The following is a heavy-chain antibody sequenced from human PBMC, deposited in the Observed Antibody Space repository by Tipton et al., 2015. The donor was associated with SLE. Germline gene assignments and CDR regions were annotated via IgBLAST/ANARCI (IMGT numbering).Heavy chain of an antibody. D-gene: IGHD3-10*01. Sequence: TLSLTCAVSGYSISSGYYWSWIRQPPGKGLEWIGEINHSGSTNYNPSLKSRVTISVDTSKNQFSLKLSSVTAADTAVYYCARVTRSGRSYWGQGTLVTVSS. V-gene: IGHV4-34*01. CDR2: INHSGST. J-gene: IGHJ4*02. CDR3: ARVTRSGRSY. CDR1: GYSISSGYY.